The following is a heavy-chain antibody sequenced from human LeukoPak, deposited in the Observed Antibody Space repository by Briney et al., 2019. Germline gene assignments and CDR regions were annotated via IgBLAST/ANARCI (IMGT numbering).Heavy chain of an antibody. V-gene: IGHV1-18*01. CDR2: ISAYNGNT. CDR1: GGTFSSYA. J-gene: IGHJ5*02. D-gene: IGHD1-14*01. CDR3: AREGKPGLLAWFDP. Sequence: ASVKVSCKASGGTFSSYAISWVRQAPGQGLEWMGWISAYNGNTNYAQKLQGRVTMTTDTSTSTAYMELRSLRSDDTAVYYCAREGKPGLLAWFDPWGQGTLVTVSS.